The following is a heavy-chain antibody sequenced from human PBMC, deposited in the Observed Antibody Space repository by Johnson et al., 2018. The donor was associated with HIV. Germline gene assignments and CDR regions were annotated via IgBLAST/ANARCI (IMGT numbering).Heavy chain of an antibody. Sequence: VQLVESGGGVVQPGRSLRLSCAASGFTFSSYAMHWVRQAPGKGLEWVSYISSSGTTIYYADSVKGRFTISRDNSKNTLYLQMNSLRPEDTAVYYCARGVVGVLSNALDIWGQGTMVSVSS. CDR2: ISSSGTTI. D-gene: IGHD3-16*01. V-gene: IGHV3-48*01. CDR1: GFTFSSYA. CDR3: ARGVVGVLSNALDI. J-gene: IGHJ3*02.